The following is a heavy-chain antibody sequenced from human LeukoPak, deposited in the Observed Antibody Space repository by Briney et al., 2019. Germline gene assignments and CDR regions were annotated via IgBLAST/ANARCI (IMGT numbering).Heavy chain of an antibody. CDR2: IYPGDSDT. J-gene: IGHJ4*02. CDR3: ARRFSVQWLDAGFDY. D-gene: IGHD6-19*01. CDR1: GYRFTSYW. V-gene: IGHV5-51*01. Sequence: GESLKIPCKASGYRFTSYWIGWVRQMPGKGLEWMGIIYPGDSDTRYSPSFQGQVTISADKSISTAYLQWSSLKASDTAMYYCARRFSVQWLDAGFDYWGQGTLVTVSS.